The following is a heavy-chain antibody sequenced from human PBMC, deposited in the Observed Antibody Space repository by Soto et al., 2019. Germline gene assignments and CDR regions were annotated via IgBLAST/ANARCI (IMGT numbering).Heavy chain of an antibody. Sequence: ASVKVSCKASGYTFTGYYMHWVRQAPGQGLEWMGWINPNSGGTNYAQKFQGWVTMTRDTSISTAYMELSRLRSDDTAVYYCAVGYYDSSGYVHYWGQGTLVTVSS. V-gene: IGHV1-2*04. CDR1: GYTFTGYY. D-gene: IGHD3-22*01. CDR2: INPNSGGT. J-gene: IGHJ4*02. CDR3: AVGYYDSSGYVHY.